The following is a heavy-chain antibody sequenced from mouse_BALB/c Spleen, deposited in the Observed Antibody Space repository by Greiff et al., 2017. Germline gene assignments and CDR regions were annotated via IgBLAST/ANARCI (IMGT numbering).Heavy chain of an antibody. CDR1: GFTFTDYY. D-gene: IGHD2-2*01. V-gene: IGHV7-3*02. J-gene: IGHJ3*01. Sequence: DVKLVESGGGLVQPGGSLRLSCATSGFTFTDYYMSWVRQPPGKALEWLGFIRNKANGYTTEYSASVKGRFTISRDNSQSILYLQMNTLRAEDSATYYCARDGPEYGYLFAYWGQGTLVTVSA. CDR3: ARDGPEYGYLFAY. CDR2: IRNKANGYTT.